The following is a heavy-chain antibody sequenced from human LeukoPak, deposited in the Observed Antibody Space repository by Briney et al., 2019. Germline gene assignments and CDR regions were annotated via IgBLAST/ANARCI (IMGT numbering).Heavy chain of an antibody. CDR2: INHSGST. CDR1: GGSFSGYY. CDR3: ARGRIVGAPEIFDY. D-gene: IGHD1-26*01. V-gene: IGHV4-34*01. Sequence: SSETLSLTCAVYGGSFSGYYWSWIRQPPGKGLEWIGEINHSGSTNYNPSLKSRVTISVDTSKNQFSLKLSSVTAADTAVYYCARGRIVGAPEIFDYWGQGTLVTVSS. J-gene: IGHJ4*02.